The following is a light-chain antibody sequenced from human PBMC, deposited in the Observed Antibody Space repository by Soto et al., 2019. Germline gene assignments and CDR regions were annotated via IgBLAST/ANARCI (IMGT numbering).Light chain of an antibody. CDR3: ETWDSNKWV. J-gene: IGLJ3*02. V-gene: IGLV4-60*02. Sequence: QSVLTQSSSASASLGSSVKLTCTLSSGHSSYTIAWHQQLPGKAPRYLMNLEGSGSYKGSGVPDRFSGSSSGADRYLTISNLQFEDEADYYCETWDSNKWVFGGGTKLTVL. CDR2: LEGSGS. CDR1: SGHSSYT.